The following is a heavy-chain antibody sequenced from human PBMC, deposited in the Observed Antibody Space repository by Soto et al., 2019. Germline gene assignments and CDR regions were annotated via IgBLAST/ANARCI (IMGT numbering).Heavy chain of an antibody. J-gene: IGHJ6*02. CDR1: GGTFSSYA. CDR2: IIPIFGTA. Sequence: QVQLVQSGAEVKKPGSSVKVSCKASGGTFSSYAISWVRQAPGQGLEWMGGIIPIFGTANYAQKFQGRVRITADESTSTAYMELSSLRSEDTAVYYCAREVDSSGAFYYYYYGMDVWGQGTTVTVSS. D-gene: IGHD6-19*01. CDR3: AREVDSSGAFYYYYYGMDV. V-gene: IGHV1-69*01.